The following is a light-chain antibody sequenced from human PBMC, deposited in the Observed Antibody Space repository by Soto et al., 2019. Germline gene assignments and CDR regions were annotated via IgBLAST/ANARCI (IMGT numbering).Light chain of an antibody. Sequence: QSVLTQPPSVTGAPGQRVTISCTGSHSDIAAGYGVHWYQQFPHSAPKLLIYDTTNRPSGVPDRFSGSRSGTSASLAITGLQAEDEADYYCQSFDSSRIGLLFGGGTKLTVL. CDR3: QSFDSSRIGLL. CDR1: HSDIAAGYG. CDR2: DTT. V-gene: IGLV1-40*01. J-gene: IGLJ2*01.